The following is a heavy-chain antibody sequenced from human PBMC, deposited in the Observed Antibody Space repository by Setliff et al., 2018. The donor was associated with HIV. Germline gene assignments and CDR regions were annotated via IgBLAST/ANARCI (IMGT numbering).Heavy chain of an antibody. CDR2: IYYTGST. Sequence: PSETLCLTCTVSGDSINSHFWTWIRQSPRKGLEWLGYIYYTGSTNYDPSLQSRVTISLDTSKDQFSLKLSSVTAADTALYYFARSDNLYSGSAGSNKVGLDCFDIWGQGTMVTVSS. V-gene: IGHV4-59*11. CDR1: GDSINSHF. J-gene: IGHJ3*02. CDR3: ARSDNLYSGSAGSNKVGLDCFDI. D-gene: IGHD3-10*01.